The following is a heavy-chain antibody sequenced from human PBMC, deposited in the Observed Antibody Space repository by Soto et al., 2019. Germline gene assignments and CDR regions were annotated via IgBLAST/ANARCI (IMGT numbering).Heavy chain of an antibody. CDR2: IYHSGST. CDR3: ARGGQDFWSGPFDY. J-gene: IGHJ4*02. Sequence: SETLSLTCAVSGGSISSSNWWSWVRQPPGKGLEWIGEIYHSGSTNYNPSLKSRVTMSVDTSKQEFSLKLSSVTAADTALYYCARGGQDFWSGPFDYWGRGALVTVSS. D-gene: IGHD3-3*01. CDR1: GGSISSSNW. V-gene: IGHV4-4*02.